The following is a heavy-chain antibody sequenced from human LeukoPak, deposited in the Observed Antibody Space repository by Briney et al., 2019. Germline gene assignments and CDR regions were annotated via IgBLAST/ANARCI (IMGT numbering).Heavy chain of an antibody. Sequence: SETLSLTCSVSGYSINSDYYWGWIRQPPGKELEWIGTIYYSGTTYYNPSLKSRVVISLDTSKNQFSLKLTSVTAADTAIYYCARGEGGSFDIWGQGTMVTVSS. D-gene: IGHD3-16*01. CDR1: GYSINSDYY. CDR3: ARGEGGSFDI. V-gene: IGHV4-38-2*02. CDR2: IYYSGTT. J-gene: IGHJ3*02.